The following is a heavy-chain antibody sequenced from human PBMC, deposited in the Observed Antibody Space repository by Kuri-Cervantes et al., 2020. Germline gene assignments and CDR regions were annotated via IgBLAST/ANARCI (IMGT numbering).Heavy chain of an antibody. CDR1: GGSFSNYY. D-gene: IGHD3-16*02. V-gene: IGHV4-34*01. CDR2: IYHSGST. CDR3: ARVGPNDYVWGTYRT. J-gene: IGHJ5*02. Sequence: LSCAVYGGSFSNYYWNWIRQPPGKGLEWIGNIYHSGSTYYNPSLKSRVTISVDTSKNQFPLKLSSVTAADTAVYYCARVGPNDYVWGTYRTWGQGTLVTVSS.